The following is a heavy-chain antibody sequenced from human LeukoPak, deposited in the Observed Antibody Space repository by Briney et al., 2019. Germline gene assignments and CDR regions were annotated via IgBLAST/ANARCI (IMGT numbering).Heavy chain of an antibody. D-gene: IGHD1-26*01. CDR2: NSSNGDST. Sequence: PGGSLRLSCSASGFTFSTNSMHWVRQAPGKGLEFVSANSSNGDSTYYADSVKGRFTISRDNSKNTLYLQMSSLRAEDTAVYYCVTVGMTSIWSYLRFDPRGQGTLVSASS. V-gene: IGHV3-64D*08. CDR1: GFTFSTNS. CDR3: VTVGMTSIWSYLRFDP. J-gene: IGHJ5*02.